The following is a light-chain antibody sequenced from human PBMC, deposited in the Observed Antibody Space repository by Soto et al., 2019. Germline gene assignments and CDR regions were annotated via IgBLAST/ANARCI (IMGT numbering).Light chain of an antibody. CDR3: QQSYSTPGT. CDR2: AAS. J-gene: IGKJ2*01. V-gene: IGKV1-39*01. Sequence: DIQMTQSPSSLSASVGDRVTITCRASQSISSYLNWYQQKPGKAPTLLIYAASSLQSGVPSRFSGSGSGTDFTLTISSLQPEDFATYYCQQSYSTPGTFGQGTQLEIK. CDR1: QSISSY.